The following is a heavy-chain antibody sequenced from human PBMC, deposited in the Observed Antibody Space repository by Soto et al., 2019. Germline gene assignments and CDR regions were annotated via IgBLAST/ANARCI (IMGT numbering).Heavy chain of an antibody. CDR1: GYTFTSYA. Sequence: QVQLVQSGAEVKKPGASVKVSCKASGYTFTSYAMHWVRQAPGQRLEWMGWINAGNGNTKYSQKFQGRVTITRDTSASTAYMELSSLRSEDTAVYYCARGEYSYGYGIDCFDPWGQGTLVTVSS. D-gene: IGHD5-18*01. V-gene: IGHV1-3*01. CDR2: INAGNGNT. J-gene: IGHJ5*02. CDR3: ARGEYSYGYGIDCFDP.